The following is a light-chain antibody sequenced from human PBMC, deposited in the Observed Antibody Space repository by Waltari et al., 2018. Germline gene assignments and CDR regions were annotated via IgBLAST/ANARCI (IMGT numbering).Light chain of an antibody. CDR2: GAT. CDR1: QRISSY. CDR3: QQTYRTPRT. V-gene: IGKV1-39*01. Sequence: DIQMTQSPSSLPASVGDRVTISCRASQRISSYLNWYQQKPAKAPRLLIYGATSLQSGVPSRFSGSGSGTDFTLTISSLQPEDFATYYCQQTYRTPRTFGQGTKVDI. J-gene: IGKJ1*01.